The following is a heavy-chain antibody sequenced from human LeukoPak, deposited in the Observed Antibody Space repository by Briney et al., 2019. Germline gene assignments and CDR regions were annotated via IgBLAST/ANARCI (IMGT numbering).Heavy chain of an antibody. Sequence: GGSLGLSCAASGFTFSSYWMHWVRQAPGKGLVWVSRINTDGSSTSYADSVKGRFTISRDNAKNTLYLQMNTLRVEDTAVYYCTRDLMDYDVSTGLHHYYMDVWGQGTTVTVSS. J-gene: IGHJ6*02. V-gene: IGHV3-74*01. D-gene: IGHD3-9*01. CDR1: GFTFSSYW. CDR3: TRDLMDYDVSTGLHHYYMDV. CDR2: INTDGSST.